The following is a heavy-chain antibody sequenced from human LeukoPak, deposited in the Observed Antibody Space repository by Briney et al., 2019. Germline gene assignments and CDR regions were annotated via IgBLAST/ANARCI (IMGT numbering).Heavy chain of an antibody. CDR1: GFTFSSYA. CDR2: INSDGSSP. Sequence: GGSLRLSCAASGFTFSSYAMSWVRQAPGKGLVWVSRINSDGSSPSYADSVKGRFTISRDNSKNTLYLQMNSLRAEDTAVYYCARGRPYLGGYDFWSGYYTGYFDYWGQGTLVTVSS. V-gene: IGHV3-74*01. CDR3: ARGRPYLGGYDFWSGYYTGYFDY. J-gene: IGHJ4*02. D-gene: IGHD3-3*01.